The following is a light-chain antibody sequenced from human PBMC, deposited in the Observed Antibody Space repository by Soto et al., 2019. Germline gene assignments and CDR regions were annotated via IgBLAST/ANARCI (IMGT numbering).Light chain of an antibody. CDR3: QQYYSTPWT. Sequence: DIVMTQSPDSLAVSLGERATINCKSSQSGLYSSNNKNYLAWYQQKPGQPPKLPIYWASTRESGVPDRFSGSGSRTDFTLTISSLQAEDVAVYYCQQYYSTPWTFGQGTKVEIK. CDR2: WAS. V-gene: IGKV4-1*01. CDR1: QSGLYSSNNKNY. J-gene: IGKJ1*01.